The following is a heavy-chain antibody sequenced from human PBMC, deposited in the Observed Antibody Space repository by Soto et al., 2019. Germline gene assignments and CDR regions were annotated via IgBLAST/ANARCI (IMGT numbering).Heavy chain of an antibody. CDR2: INPSGGST. Sequence: ASVKGSCKASGYTFTSYYMHWVRQAPGQGLEWMGIINPSGGSTSYAQKFQGRVTMTRDTSTSTVYMELSSLRSEDTAVYYCARAGPIVVVPAAAYYYYGVDVWGQGTTVTVSS. D-gene: IGHD2-2*01. CDR1: GYTFTSYY. V-gene: IGHV1-46*01. CDR3: ARAGPIVVVPAAAYYYYGVDV. J-gene: IGHJ6*02.